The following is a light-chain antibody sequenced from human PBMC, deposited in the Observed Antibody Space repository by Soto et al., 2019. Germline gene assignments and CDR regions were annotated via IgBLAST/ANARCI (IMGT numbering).Light chain of an antibody. CDR3: QQYSDSPPP. CDR1: QSVSSSY. CDR2: GAS. V-gene: IGKV3-20*01. Sequence: IMWKMSPGTLSLFKRETAPLSCMASQSVSSSYLAWYQQKPGQAPSLLIFGASNRATGIPDRFSGSGSGTDFNFTIGRLEPEDFAMYYCQQYSDSPPPFGQGSKVDIK. J-gene: IGKJ1*01.